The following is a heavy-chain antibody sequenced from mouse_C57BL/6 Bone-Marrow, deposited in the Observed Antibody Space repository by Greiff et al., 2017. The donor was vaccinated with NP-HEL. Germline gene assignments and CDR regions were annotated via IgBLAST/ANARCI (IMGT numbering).Heavy chain of an antibody. J-gene: IGHJ1*03. Sequence: EVQLVESGGGLVKPGGSLKLSCAASGFTFSSYAMSWVRQTPEKRLEWVATISDGGSYTYYPDNVKGRFTISRDNAKNNLYLQMSHLKSEDTAMYYCARDYYGSSWDFDVWGTGTTVTVSS. CDR1: GFTFSSYA. CDR2: ISDGGSYT. V-gene: IGHV5-4*01. CDR3: ARDYYGSSWDFDV. D-gene: IGHD1-1*01.